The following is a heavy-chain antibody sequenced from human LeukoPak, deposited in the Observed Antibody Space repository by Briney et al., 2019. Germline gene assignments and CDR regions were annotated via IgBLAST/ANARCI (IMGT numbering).Heavy chain of an antibody. CDR2: ISYDGSNK. Sequence: GGSLRLSCAASGFTFSSYGMHWVRQAAGKGLEWVAVISYDGSNKYYADSVKGRFTISRDNSKNTLYLQMNSLRAEDTAVYYCAKDLSIAAAVDYWGQGTLVTVSS. D-gene: IGHD6-13*01. CDR1: GFTFSSYG. V-gene: IGHV3-30*18. J-gene: IGHJ4*02. CDR3: AKDLSIAAAVDY.